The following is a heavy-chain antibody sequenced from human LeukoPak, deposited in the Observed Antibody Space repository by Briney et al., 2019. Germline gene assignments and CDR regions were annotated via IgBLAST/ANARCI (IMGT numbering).Heavy chain of an antibody. CDR2: ISDSGGST. CDR1: GFTFSSYS. V-gene: IGHV3-23*01. D-gene: IGHD3-3*01. J-gene: IGHJ4*02. Sequence: GGSLRLSCAASGFTFSSYSMNWVRQAPGKGLEWVSAISDSGGSTYYADSVKGRFTISRDNSKSTLYLQMNGLRAEDTAIYYCAKEVTFFGVLISLDYWGQGTLVTVSS. CDR3: AKEVTFFGVLISLDY.